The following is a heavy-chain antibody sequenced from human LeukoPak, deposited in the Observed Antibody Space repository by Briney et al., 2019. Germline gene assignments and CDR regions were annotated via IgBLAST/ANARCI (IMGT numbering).Heavy chain of an antibody. V-gene: IGHV3-49*04. D-gene: IGHD6-13*01. J-gene: IGHJ6*03. CDR3: TRASSSTWSYYYYYMDV. CDR1: GFTFGDYA. CDR2: IRSKTYGCTT. Sequence: PPGRSLRLSCTASGFTFGDYAMSWVRQAPGKGLEWVGFIRSKTYGCTTEYAASVKGRFTISRDDSKSIAYLQMNSLKTEDTAVYYCTRASSSTWSYYYYYMDVWGKGTTVTISS.